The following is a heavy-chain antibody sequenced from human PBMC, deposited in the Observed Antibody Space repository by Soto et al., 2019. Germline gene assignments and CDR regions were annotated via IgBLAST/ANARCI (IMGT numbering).Heavy chain of an antibody. V-gene: IGHV3-30*18. CDR1: GFTFSSYG. CDR2: ISYDGSNK. J-gene: IGHJ6*02. Sequence: GGSLRLSCAASGFTFSSYGMHWVRQAPGKGLEWVAVISYDGSNKYYADSVKGRFTISRDNSKNTLYLQMNSLRAEDTAVYYCAKDRGSSSSFFGYYYYGMDVWGQGTTVTVSS. D-gene: IGHD6-6*01. CDR3: AKDRGSSSSFFGYYYYGMDV.